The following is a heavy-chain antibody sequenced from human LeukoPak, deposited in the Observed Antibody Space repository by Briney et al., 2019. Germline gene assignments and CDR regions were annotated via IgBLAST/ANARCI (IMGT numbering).Heavy chain of an antibody. Sequence: PSETLSLTCTVSGGSISSSSYYWGWIRQPPGKGLEWIGSIYYSGSTYYNPSLKSRVTISVDTSKNQFSLRLSSVTAADTAVYYCARYSVWGNYFDYWGQGTLVTVSS. J-gene: IGHJ4*02. D-gene: IGHD5/OR15-5a*01. CDR2: IYYSGST. CDR3: ARYSVWGNYFDY. CDR1: GGSISSSSYY. V-gene: IGHV4-39*01.